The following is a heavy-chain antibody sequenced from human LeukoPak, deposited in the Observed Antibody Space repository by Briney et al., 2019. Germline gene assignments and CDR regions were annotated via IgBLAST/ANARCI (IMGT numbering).Heavy chain of an antibody. D-gene: IGHD4-23*01. J-gene: IGHJ4*02. CDR3: AMTTVVTSDPYFDY. CDR2: AYHSGET. Sequence: SQTLSLTCTVSGYSISNDYYWAWIRQTPGKGLEWIGSAYHSGETYHNPSLKSRVTISLDTSRKQFSLNLNSVTAADTAVYYCAMTTVVTSDPYFDYWGQGTLVTVSS. CDR1: GYSISNDYY. V-gene: IGHV4-38-2*02.